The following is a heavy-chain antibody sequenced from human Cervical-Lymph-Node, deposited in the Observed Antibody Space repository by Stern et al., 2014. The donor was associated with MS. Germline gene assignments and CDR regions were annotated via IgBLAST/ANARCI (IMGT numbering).Heavy chain of an antibody. J-gene: IGHJ2*01. V-gene: IGHV4-59*02. D-gene: IGHD2-21*02. CDR2: ISDTGTP. Sequence: QLQLQESGPGLVKPSETLSLTCTVSGGAVRDYYWTWIRQRPGKGLEWIGYISDTGTPNYNPPLHTRCTITLDPSQNQVSLRLRSVTAADTAVYYCARDPSTTASDWFFDLWGRGSLVTVSS. CDR1: GGAVRDYY. CDR3: ARDPSTTASDWFFDL.